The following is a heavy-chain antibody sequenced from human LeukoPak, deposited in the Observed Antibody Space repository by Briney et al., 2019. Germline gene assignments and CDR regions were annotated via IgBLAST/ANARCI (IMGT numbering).Heavy chain of an antibody. CDR2: FDPEDGET. J-gene: IGHJ4*02. CDR3: ATSVELRYFDWQLDY. V-gene: IGHV1-24*01. CDR1: GYTLTELS. D-gene: IGHD3-9*01. Sequence: ASVKVSCTVSGYTLTELSMHWVRQAPGKGLEWMGGFDPEDGETIYAQKFQGRVTMTEDTSTDTAYMELSSLRSEDTAVYYCATSVELRYFDWQLDYWGQGTLVTVSS.